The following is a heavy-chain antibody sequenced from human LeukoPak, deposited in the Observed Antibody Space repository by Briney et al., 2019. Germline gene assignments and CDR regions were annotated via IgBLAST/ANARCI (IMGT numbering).Heavy chain of an antibody. CDR2: IYYSGST. V-gene: IGHV4-39*01. J-gene: IGHJ4*02. CDR1: GGSLSSSSYY. CDR3: ARLQRAITMVRGVIDY. Sequence: SETLSLTCTVSGGSLSSSSYYWGWIRQPPGKGLEWIGSIYYSGSTYYNPSLKSRVTISVDTSKNQFSLKLSSVTAADTAVYYCARLQRAITMVRGVIDYWGQGTLATVSS. D-gene: IGHD3-10*01.